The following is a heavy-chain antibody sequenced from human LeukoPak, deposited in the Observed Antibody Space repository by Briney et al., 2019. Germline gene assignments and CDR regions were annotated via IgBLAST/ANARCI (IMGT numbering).Heavy chain of an antibody. CDR1: GLTFSGYS. J-gene: IGHJ4*02. CDR3: ATDRDSSTSWLFHY. Sequence: GGSLRLSCAASGLTFSGYSMNWVRQAPREGLEWVSSISSSSSYIFYADSVKGRFTISRDNAKSSLYLQMNSLRAEDTAVYYCATDRDSSTSWLFHYWGQGTLVTVSS. CDR2: ISSSSSYI. V-gene: IGHV3-21*01. D-gene: IGHD6-13*01.